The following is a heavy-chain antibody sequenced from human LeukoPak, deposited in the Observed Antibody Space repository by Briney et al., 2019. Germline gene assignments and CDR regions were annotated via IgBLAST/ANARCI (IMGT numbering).Heavy chain of an antibody. Sequence: ASVKVSCTASGYTFTGYYMHWVRQAPGQGLEWMGWINPNSGGTNYAQKFQGRVTMTGDTSISTAYMELSRLRSDDTAVYYCARDSSLVRGVIIPLDYWGQGTLVTVSS. CDR1: GYTFTGYY. V-gene: IGHV1-2*02. CDR2: INPNSGGT. J-gene: IGHJ4*02. CDR3: ARDSSLVRGVIIPLDY. D-gene: IGHD3-10*01.